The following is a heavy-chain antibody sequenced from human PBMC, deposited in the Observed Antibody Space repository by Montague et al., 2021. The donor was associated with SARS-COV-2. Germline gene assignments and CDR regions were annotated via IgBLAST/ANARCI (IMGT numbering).Heavy chain of an antibody. CDR2: IYYSGST. CDR1: SGSIISSGYY. V-gene: IGHV4-39*01. D-gene: IGHD2-15*01. Sequence: SETLSLTCSVSSGSIISSGYYWGWIRQPPGKGLEWIGSIYYSGSTYYNPSLKSRVTISVDTSKTQFSLKLSSVTAADTAVYYCARRDGGSCFDYWGQGTLVTVSS. J-gene: IGHJ4*02. CDR3: ARRDGGSCFDY.